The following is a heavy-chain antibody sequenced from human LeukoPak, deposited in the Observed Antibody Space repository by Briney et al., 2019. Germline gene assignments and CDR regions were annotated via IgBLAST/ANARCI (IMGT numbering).Heavy chain of an antibody. CDR1: GYTFTSYY. CDR2: INPSGGST. D-gene: IGHD6-19*01. Sequence: ASVKVSCKASGYTFTSYYMHWVRQAPGQGLEWMGIINPSGGSTSYAQKFQGRVTMTRDTSTSTVYMELSSLRSEDTAVYYCARASRLYSSGSGIDYWGQGTLVTVSS. CDR3: ARASRLYSSGSGIDY. V-gene: IGHV1-46*01. J-gene: IGHJ4*02.